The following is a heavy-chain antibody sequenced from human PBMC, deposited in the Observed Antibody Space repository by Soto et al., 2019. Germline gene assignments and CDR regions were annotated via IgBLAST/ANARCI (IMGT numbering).Heavy chain of an antibody. V-gene: IGHV1-69*12. Sequence: QVQLVQSGAEVKKPGSSVKVSCKTSGGTFSSYAISWVRQAPGQGLEWMGGIIPMIGTANYAQKYQGRVTLTADESTSTAYMELSRLRSEDTAVYYCARSRANYYDSRGYYYSTFDYWGQGTLVTVSS. J-gene: IGHJ4*02. CDR2: IIPMIGTA. CDR3: ARSRANYYDSRGYYYSTFDY. CDR1: GGTFSSYA. D-gene: IGHD3-22*01.